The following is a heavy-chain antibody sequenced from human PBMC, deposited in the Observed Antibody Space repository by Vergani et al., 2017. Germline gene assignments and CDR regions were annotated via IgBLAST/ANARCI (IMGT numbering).Heavy chain of an antibody. CDR1: GYTFTGYY. CDR2: IIPIFGTA. Sequence: QVQLVQSGAEVKKPGASVKVSCKASGYTFTGYYMHWVRQAPGQGLEWMGGIIPIFGTANYAQKFQGRVTITADESTSTAYMELSSLRSEDTAVYYCARATYETYYYYGMDVWGQGTTVTVSS. D-gene: IGHD3-22*01. J-gene: IGHJ6*02. V-gene: IGHV1-69*01. CDR3: ARATYETYYYYGMDV.